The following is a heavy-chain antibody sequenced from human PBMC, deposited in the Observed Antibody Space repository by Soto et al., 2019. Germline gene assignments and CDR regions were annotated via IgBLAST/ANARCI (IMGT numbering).Heavy chain of an antibody. D-gene: IGHD3-16*02. CDR1: GGSISSGDYY. J-gene: IGHJ5*02. V-gene: IGHV4-30-4*01. CDR3: ARGFSAYDYVWGSYRYTYNWFDP. CDR2: IYYSGST. Sequence: PSETLSLTCTVSGGSISSGDYYWSWIRQPPGKGLEWIGYIYYSGSTYYNPSLKSRVTISVDTSKNQFSLKLSSVTAADTAVYYCARGFSAYDYVWGSYRYTYNWFDPWGQGTLVTVSS.